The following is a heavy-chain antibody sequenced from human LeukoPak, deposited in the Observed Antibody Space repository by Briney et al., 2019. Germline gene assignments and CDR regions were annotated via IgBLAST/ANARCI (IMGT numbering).Heavy chain of an antibody. D-gene: IGHD3-10*01. V-gene: IGHV4-4*07. CDR2: IYTSGST. CDR1: GGSISSYY. Sequence: ASETLSLTCTVSGGSISSYYWSWIRQPAGKGLEWIGRIYTSGSTYYNPSLKSRVTISVDRSKNQFSLKLSSVTAADTAVYYCARARMLYGSGSYFAFDIWGQGTMVTVSS. J-gene: IGHJ3*02. CDR3: ARARMLYGSGSYFAFDI.